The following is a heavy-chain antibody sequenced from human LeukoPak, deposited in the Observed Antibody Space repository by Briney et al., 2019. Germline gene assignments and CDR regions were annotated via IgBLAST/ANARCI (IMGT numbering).Heavy chain of an antibody. CDR1: GGTFSSYA. D-gene: IGHD3-22*01. J-gene: IGHJ5*02. CDR2: IIPIFGTA. Sequence: SVKVSCKASGGTFSSYAISWVRQAPGQGLEWMGRIIPIFGTANYAQKFQGRVTITADESTGTAYMELSSLRSEDTAVYYSARTYYYDSSGYYLAWFDPWGQGTLVTVSS. CDR3: ARTYYYDSSGYYLAWFDP. V-gene: IGHV1-69*13.